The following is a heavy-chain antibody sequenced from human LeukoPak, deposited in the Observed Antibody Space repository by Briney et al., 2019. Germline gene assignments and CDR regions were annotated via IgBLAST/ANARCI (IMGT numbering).Heavy chain of an antibody. D-gene: IGHD1-26*01. J-gene: IGHJ4*02. CDR3: ASPVLGSTQSKYYFDY. Sequence: GESLKISCKGSGYSFTSYWIGWVRQMPGKGLEWMGIIYPGDSDTRYSPSFQGQVTISADKSISTAYLQWSSLKASDTAMYYCASPVLGSTQSKYYFDYWGQGTLVTVSS. V-gene: IGHV5-51*01. CDR1: GYSFTSYW. CDR2: IYPGDSDT.